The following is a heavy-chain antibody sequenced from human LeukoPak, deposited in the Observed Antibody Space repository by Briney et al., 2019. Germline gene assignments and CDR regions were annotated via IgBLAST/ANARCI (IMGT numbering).Heavy chain of an antibody. CDR3: ARTQWFGDPTAEREAFDI. D-gene: IGHD3-10*01. Sequence: GGSLRLSCAASGFTLSSYAMSWVRQAPGKGLEWVSAISDSGNTYHADSVKGRFTISRDSSKNTLYLQMKSLRAEDTAVYYCARTQWFGDPTAEREAFDIWGQGTMVTVSS. V-gene: IGHV3-23*01. CDR1: GFTLSSYA. CDR2: ISDSGNT. J-gene: IGHJ3*02.